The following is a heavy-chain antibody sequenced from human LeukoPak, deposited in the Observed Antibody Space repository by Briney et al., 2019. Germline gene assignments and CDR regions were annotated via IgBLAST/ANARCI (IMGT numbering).Heavy chain of an antibody. V-gene: IGHV3-11*04. CDR3: ARDGPSGYYAYYFDY. D-gene: IGHD3-22*01. CDR1: GFTFSDYY. Sequence: PGGSLRLSCAASGFTFSDYYMSWIRQAPGKGLEWVSYISSSGSTIYYADSVKGRFTISRDNAKNSLYLQLNSLRAEDTAVYYCARDGPSGYYAYYFDYWGQGTLVTVSS. CDR2: ISSSGSTI. J-gene: IGHJ4*02.